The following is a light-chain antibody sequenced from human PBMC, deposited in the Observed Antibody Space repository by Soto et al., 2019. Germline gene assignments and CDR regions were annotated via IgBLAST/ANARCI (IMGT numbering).Light chain of an antibody. CDR3: AAWDNSLSAVL. CDR2: MND. V-gene: IGLV1-47*01. CDR1: SSNVGSNY. Sequence: QSVLTQPPSASGTPGQRITISCSGSSSNVGSNYVYWYQHLPGTAPKLLVYMNDQRPLGVPDRFSGSKSGTSVSLAISGLRSEDEADYYCAAWDNSLSAVLFGGGTKLTVL. J-gene: IGLJ2*01.